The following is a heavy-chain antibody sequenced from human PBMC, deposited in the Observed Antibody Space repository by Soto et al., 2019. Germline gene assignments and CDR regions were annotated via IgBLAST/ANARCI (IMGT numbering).Heavy chain of an antibody. J-gene: IGHJ3*02. CDR2: IYDSGST. D-gene: IGHD3-16*01. Sequence: PSETLSLTCTVSGDSIRSYYWSWIRQPPGKGLEWIGYIYDSGSTNYNPSLQGRVTMTTDTSTSTAYMDLRSLTSDDTAVYYCARDRVAGIWGDAFDIWGQGTMVTVSS. CDR1: GDSIRSYY. CDR3: ARDRVAGIWGDAFDI. V-gene: IGHV4-59*01.